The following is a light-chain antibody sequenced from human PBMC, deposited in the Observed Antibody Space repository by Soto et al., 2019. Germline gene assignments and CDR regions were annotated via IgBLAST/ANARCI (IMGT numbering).Light chain of an antibody. CDR3: GAWDDRLTAYV. CDR2: DNY. V-gene: IGLV1-51*01. Sequence: QSVLTQPPSLSAAPGQEVTISCSGSGSNVGYNSVSWYQQLPGTAPKLLIYDNYKRPSGIPARFSGSKSGTSASLGITGLQTGDEAHYYCGAWDDRLTAYVFGSGTKVTVL. CDR1: GSNVGYNS. J-gene: IGLJ1*01.